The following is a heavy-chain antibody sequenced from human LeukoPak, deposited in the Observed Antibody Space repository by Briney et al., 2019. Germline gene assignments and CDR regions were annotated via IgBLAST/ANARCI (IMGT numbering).Heavy chain of an antibody. J-gene: IGHJ4*02. V-gene: IGHV3-15*01. CDR2: FKSTTDGGTT. D-gene: IGHD3-22*01. Sequence: GGSLRLSCAASGFAFTNAWMYWVRQAPGKGLDWVGRFKSTTDGGTTDYAAPVKGSFTISRDHSKSTLYLQMNSLKTEDTAVYYCTAQGSGYYYFDCWGQGTLVTVSS. CDR1: GFAFTNAW. CDR3: TAQGSGYYYFDC.